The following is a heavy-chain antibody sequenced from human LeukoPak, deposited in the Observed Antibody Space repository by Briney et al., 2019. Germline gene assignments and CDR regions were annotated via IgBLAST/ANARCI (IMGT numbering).Heavy chain of an antibody. J-gene: IGHJ4*02. CDR1: GFSFSTYA. V-gene: IGHV3-23*01. Sequence: GGSLRLSCAASGFSFSTYAMSWVRQAPGKGLEWVSSIIATGDSTYYADSVKGRFTISRDNSKNTLYLQMNSLRAEDTAIYYCAKDLRTYGSGTYRHPTVIFNYWGQGTLVTVSS. D-gene: IGHD3-10*01. CDR2: IIATGDST. CDR3: AKDLRTYGSGTYRHPTVIFNY.